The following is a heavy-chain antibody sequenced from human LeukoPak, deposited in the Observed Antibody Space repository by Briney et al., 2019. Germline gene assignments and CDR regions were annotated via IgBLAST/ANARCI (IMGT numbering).Heavy chain of an antibody. D-gene: IGHD4-11*01. CDR3: ARGTYRKFFDY. Sequence: SETLSLTXTVSGGSISSYYWSWIRPPAGKGLEYIGRIYTSGTTNYNPSLKSRVTMSIDTSKNQFSLNLNSVTAADTAIYYCARGTYRKFFDYWGQGTLVTVSS. J-gene: IGHJ4*02. V-gene: IGHV4-4*07. CDR2: IYTSGTT. CDR1: GGSISSYY.